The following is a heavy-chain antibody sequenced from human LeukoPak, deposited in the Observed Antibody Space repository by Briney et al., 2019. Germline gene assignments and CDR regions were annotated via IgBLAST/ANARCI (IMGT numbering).Heavy chain of an antibody. CDR2: ISGSGGST. V-gene: IGHV3-23*01. Sequence: GGSLRLSCAASGFTFSSYAMSWVRQAPGKGLEWVSAISGSGGSTYYADSVKGRFTISRDNAKNSLYLQMNSLRAEDTAVYYCARDLVVSSGSLGYWGQGTLVTVSS. D-gene: IGHD3-22*01. CDR1: GFTFSSYA. J-gene: IGHJ4*02. CDR3: ARDLVVSSGSLGY.